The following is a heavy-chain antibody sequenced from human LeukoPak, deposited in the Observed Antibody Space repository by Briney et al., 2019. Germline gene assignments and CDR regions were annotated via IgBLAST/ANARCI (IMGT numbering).Heavy chain of an antibody. Sequence: GGSLRLSCAASGFTFSSYAMHWVRHAPGKGLEWVSLISWDGGSTYYADSVKGRFTISRDNSKNSLYLQMNSLRAEDTALYYCAKGTSSWHEFDYWGQGTLVTVSS. CDR3: AKGTSSWHEFDY. CDR1: GFTFSSYA. V-gene: IGHV3-43D*03. D-gene: IGHD6-13*01. CDR2: ISWDGGST. J-gene: IGHJ4*02.